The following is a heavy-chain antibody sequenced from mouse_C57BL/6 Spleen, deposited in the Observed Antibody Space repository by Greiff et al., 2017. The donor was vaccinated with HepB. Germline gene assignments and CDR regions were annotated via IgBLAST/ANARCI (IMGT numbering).Heavy chain of an antibody. D-gene: IGHD2-3*01. CDR2: IYPGDGDT. J-gene: IGHJ4*01. Sequence: QVQLKESGPELVKPGASVKISCKASGYAFSSSWMNWVKQRPGKGLEWIGRIYPGDGDTNYNGKFKGKATLTADKSSSTAYMQLSSLTSEDSAVYFCARSGDGYPYYYAMDYWGQGTSVTVSS. V-gene: IGHV1-82*01. CDR1: GYAFSSSW. CDR3: ARSGDGYPYYYAMDY.